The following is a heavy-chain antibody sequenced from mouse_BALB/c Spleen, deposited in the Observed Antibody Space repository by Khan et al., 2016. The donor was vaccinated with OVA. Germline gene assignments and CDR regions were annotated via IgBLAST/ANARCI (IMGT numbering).Heavy chain of an antibody. D-gene: IGHD1-1*01. CDR1: GYTFINYW. J-gene: IGHJ2*01. Sequence: VQLQESGAELAKPGASVKMSCKASGYTFINYWILWVKQRPGQGLEWIGYINPSTGYTEYNQNFKDKATLPADKSSSTAYMQLSSLTSEDSAVYYCARRGLRWDFDYCGQGTTLTVSS. V-gene: IGHV1-7*01. CDR3: ARRGLRWDFDY. CDR2: INPSTGYT.